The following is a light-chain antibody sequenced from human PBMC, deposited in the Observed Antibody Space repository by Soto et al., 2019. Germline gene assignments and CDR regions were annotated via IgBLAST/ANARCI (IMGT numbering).Light chain of an antibody. V-gene: IGKV4-1*01. Sequence: DIVMTQSPDSLAVSLGERATLNCKSSQSVLYSSNNKNCLAWYQQKPGQPPKLLIYWASTRESGVPDRFSGSGSGTDFTLTVSRLEPEDFAVYYCQQYGNSPAITFGQGTRLEIK. CDR1: QSVLYSSNNKNC. J-gene: IGKJ5*01. CDR2: WAS. CDR3: QQYGNSPAIT.